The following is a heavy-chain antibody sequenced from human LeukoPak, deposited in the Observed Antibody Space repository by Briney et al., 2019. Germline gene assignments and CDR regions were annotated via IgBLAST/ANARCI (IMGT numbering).Heavy chain of an antibody. CDR2: IYYSGST. Sequence: SETLSLTCTVSGGSISSSSYYWGWIRQPPGKGLEWVGSIYYSGSTYYNPSLKSRVTISVDTSKNQFSLKLSSVTAADTAVYYCAWGLAAARNEDAFDIWGQGTMVTVSS. CDR3: AWGLAAARNEDAFDI. V-gene: IGHV4-39*01. J-gene: IGHJ3*02. CDR1: GGSISSSSYY. D-gene: IGHD6-13*01.